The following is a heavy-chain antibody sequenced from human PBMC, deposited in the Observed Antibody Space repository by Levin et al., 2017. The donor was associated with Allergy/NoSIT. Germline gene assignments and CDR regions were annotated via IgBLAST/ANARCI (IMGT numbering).Heavy chain of an antibody. V-gene: IGHV3-33*01. CDR1: GFTFSSYG. Sequence: HPGGSLRLSCAASGFTFSSYGMHWVRQAPGKGLEWVAVIWYDGSNKYYADSVKGRFTISRDNSKNTLYLQMNSLRAEDTAVYYCAREGGGDYARLVSWFDPWGQGTLVTVSS. CDR2: IWYDGSNK. CDR3: AREGGGDYARLVSWFDP. J-gene: IGHJ5*02. D-gene: IGHD4-17*01.